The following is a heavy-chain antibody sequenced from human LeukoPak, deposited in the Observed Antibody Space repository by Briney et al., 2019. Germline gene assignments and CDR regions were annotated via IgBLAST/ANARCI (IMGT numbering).Heavy chain of an antibody. Sequence: ASVKVSCKASGYTFTSYDINWVRQATGQGLEWMGWMNPNSGNTGYAQKFQGRVTITRNTSISTAYMELSSLRSEDTAVYYCARGLSHSGYDLGNLYWFDPWGQGTLVIVSS. V-gene: IGHV1-8*03. D-gene: IGHD5-12*01. CDR3: ARGLSHSGYDLGNLYWFDP. CDR1: GYTFTSYD. J-gene: IGHJ5*02. CDR2: MNPNSGNT.